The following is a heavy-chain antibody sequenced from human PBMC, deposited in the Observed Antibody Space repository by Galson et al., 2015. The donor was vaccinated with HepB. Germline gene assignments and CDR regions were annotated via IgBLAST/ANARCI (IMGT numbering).Heavy chain of an antibody. CDR2: ISSSSSTI. V-gene: IGHV3-48*01. J-gene: IGHJ6*03. CDR3: ASGGTRTYYYYYMDV. D-gene: IGHD1-7*01. Sequence: FLRLCCAAAGFAFNSYSMNWGGQAPGKGLEWVSYISSSSSTIYYADSVKGRFTISRDNAKNSLYLQMNSLRAEDTAVYYCASGGTRTYYYYYMDVWGKGTTVTVSS. CDR1: GFAFNSYS.